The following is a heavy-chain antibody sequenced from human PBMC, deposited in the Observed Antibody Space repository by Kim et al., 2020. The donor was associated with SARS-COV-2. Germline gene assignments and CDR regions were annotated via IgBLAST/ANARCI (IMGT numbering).Heavy chain of an antibody. CDR3: AHSYYDYIWGRYRSGYYYGMDV. V-gene: IGHV2-5*02. J-gene: IGHJ6*02. Sequence: SGPTLVNPTQTLTLTCTFSGFSLSTSGVGVGWIRQPPGKALEWLALIYWDDDKRYSPSLKSRLTITKDTSKNQVVLTMTNMDPVDTATYYCAHSYYDYIWGRYRSGYYYGMDVWGQGTTVTVSS. CDR1: GFSLSTSGVG. D-gene: IGHD3-16*02. CDR2: IYWDDDK.